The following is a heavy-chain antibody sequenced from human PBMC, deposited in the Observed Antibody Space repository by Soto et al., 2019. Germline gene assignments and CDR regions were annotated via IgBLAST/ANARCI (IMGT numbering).Heavy chain of an antibody. CDR1: GGPISSRSHY. CDR3: ARLPDSSGYYYGV. J-gene: IGHJ4*02. Sequence: LTCTVSGGPISSRSHYWDWIRQAPGKGLEWIGNIYYSGTTNYNPPLKSRVTISVDTSKNQFSLKLSSVTAADTAVYYCARLPDSSGYYYGVWGQGTLVTVSS. CDR2: IYYSGTT. D-gene: IGHD3-22*01. V-gene: IGHV4-39*01.